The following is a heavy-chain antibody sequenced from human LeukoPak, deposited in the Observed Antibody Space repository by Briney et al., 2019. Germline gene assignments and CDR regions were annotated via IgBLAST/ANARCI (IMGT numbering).Heavy chain of an antibody. CDR3: AKGLWFGELSSGSNYGMDV. CDR1: GYTFASYY. D-gene: IGHD3-10*01. V-gene: IGHV1-46*01. Sequence: ASVKVSCKASGYTFASYYMHWVRQAPGQGLEWMGIINPSGGSTSYAQKFQGRVTMTRDTSTSTVYMELSSLRSEDTAVYYCAKGLWFGELSSGSNYGMDVWGQGTTVTVSS. CDR2: INPSGGST. J-gene: IGHJ6*02.